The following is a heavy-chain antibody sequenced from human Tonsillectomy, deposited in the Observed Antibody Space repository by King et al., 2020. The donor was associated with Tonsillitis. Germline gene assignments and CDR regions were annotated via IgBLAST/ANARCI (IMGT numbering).Heavy chain of an antibody. Sequence: ITLKESGPSLVKPTQTLTLTCTFSGFSLSTSGVGVGWIRQPPGKALEWLALIYWNDDNRYSQSLKSRLTITKDTSKNQVVLTMTNMDPVDTATYYCAPSSGQAISYVFWSGDYIAWFDPWGQGTLVTLSS. CDR3: APSSGQAISYVFWSGDYIAWFDP. J-gene: IGHJ5*02. V-gene: IGHV2-5*01. CDR1: GFSLSTSGVG. CDR2: IYWNDDN. D-gene: IGHD3-3*01.